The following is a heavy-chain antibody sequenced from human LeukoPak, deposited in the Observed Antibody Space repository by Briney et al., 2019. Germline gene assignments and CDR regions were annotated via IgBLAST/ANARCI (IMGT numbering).Heavy chain of an antibody. Sequence: GGSLRLSCTASGLTFGDYAMTWVRQAPGKGLECLGFIRSTPYGGTVEYAASVRGRFTISRDDSKSIAYLQMNSLKTEDTAVYYCTRGGSGWGWFDPWGQGTLVTVSS. CDR3: TRGGSGWGWFDP. CDR1: GLTFGDYA. V-gene: IGHV3-49*04. CDR2: IRSTPYGGTV. J-gene: IGHJ5*02. D-gene: IGHD6-19*01.